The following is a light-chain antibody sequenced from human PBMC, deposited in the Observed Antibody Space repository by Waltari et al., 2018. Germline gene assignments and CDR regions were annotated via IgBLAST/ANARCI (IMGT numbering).Light chain of an antibody. J-gene: IGKJ1*01. CDR1: QSVLYSSNNKNY. V-gene: IGKV4-1*01. CDR3: QQYYTNPRT. Sequence: DIVMTQSPDSLAVSLGERATINCKSNQSVLYSSNNKNYVAWYQQKAGQPPKLLIYWASTRQSGVPDRFSCSGSGTDFTLTISSLQAEDVAVYHCQQYYTNPRTFGQGTKVEIK. CDR2: WAS.